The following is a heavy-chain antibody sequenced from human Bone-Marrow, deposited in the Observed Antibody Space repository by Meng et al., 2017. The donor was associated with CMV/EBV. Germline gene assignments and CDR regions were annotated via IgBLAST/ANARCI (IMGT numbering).Heavy chain of an antibody. CDR3: ARRSTVRFLGAFEI. CDR1: GGSFSGYY. Sequence: SETLSLTCAVYGGSFSGYYWSWIRQPPGKGLEWIGEINHSGSTNYNPSLKSRVTISVDTSKNQFSLKLSSVTAADTAVYYCARRSTVRFLGAFEIWGQGTMVTVSS. V-gene: IGHV4-34*01. D-gene: IGHD3-3*01. J-gene: IGHJ3*02. CDR2: INHSGST.